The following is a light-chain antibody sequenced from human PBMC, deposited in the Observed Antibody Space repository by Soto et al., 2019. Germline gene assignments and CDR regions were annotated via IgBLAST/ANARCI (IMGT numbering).Light chain of an antibody. CDR3: SSYTNSITHV. CDR1: SSDVGGYDH. Sequence: QSALTQPASVSGSPGQSITISCTGTSSDVGGYDHVSWYQQHPGKAPKLMIYGVSNRPSGVSNRFSGSKSGNTASLTISGLQAEDEADYYCSSYTNSITHVFGGGTKLTVL. V-gene: IGLV2-14*03. CDR2: GVS. J-gene: IGLJ3*02.